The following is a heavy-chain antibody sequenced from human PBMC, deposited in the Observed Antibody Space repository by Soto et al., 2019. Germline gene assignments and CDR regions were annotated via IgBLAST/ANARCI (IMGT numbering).Heavy chain of an antibody. CDR1: GGSTKYYY. J-gene: IGHJ6*03. Sequence: SETLSLTCTVSGGSTKYYYWSWIRQAPGAGLEWIGYINPNGKTNYNPSLKRRVSISVDTSKKQVSLKLSSVTAADTAVYYCARVLTGTYYYYMDVWGNGTTVTVSS. CDR2: INPNGKT. CDR3: ARVLTGTYYYYMDV. V-gene: IGHV4-59*01. D-gene: IGHD1-1*01.